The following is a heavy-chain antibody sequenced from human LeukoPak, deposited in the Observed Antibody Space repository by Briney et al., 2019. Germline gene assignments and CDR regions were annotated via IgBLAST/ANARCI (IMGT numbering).Heavy chain of an antibody. CDR2: ISSSGSPI. J-gene: IGHJ4*02. CDR3: ARASTTWYTPDY. CDR1: GFTFSNYY. D-gene: IGHD6-13*01. V-gene: IGHV3-11*04. Sequence: GGSLRLSCAASGFTFSNYYMNWVRQAPGKWLEWVSYISSSGSPIYYADSVKGRFTISRDNAENSLYLQMNSLRVEDTAVYYCARASTTWYTPDYWGQGTLVTVSS.